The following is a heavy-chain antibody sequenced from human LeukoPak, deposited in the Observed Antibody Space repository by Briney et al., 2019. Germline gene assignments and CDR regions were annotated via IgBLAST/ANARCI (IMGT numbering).Heavy chain of an antibody. V-gene: IGHV3-30*04. CDR3: AKDHKPGIDYYFHMDV. CDR1: GFTFSSYA. D-gene: IGHD2/OR15-2a*01. CDR2: ISYDGSNK. J-gene: IGHJ6*03. Sequence: PGGSLRLSCAASGFTFSSYAMHWVRQAPGKGLEWVAVISYDGSNKYYADSVKGRFTISRDNPKNTVFLQMNSLRPEDTAVYHCAKDHKPGIDYYFHMDVWGKGTMVTISS.